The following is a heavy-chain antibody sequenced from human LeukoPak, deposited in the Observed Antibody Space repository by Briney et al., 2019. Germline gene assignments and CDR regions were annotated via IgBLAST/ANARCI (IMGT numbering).Heavy chain of an antibody. CDR1: VFTFSSYS. CDR3: ARERKSLGYCSGGSCYADWFDP. D-gene: IGHD2-15*01. V-gene: IGHV3-21*01. J-gene: IGHJ5*02. Sequence: NPGGSLRLSCAASVFTFSSYSMNWVRQAPGKGLEWVSSVSSSSSYIYYADSVKGRFTISRDNVKNSLYLQMNSLRAEDTAVYYCARERKSLGYCSGGSCYADWFDPWGQGTLVTVSS. CDR2: VSSSSSYI.